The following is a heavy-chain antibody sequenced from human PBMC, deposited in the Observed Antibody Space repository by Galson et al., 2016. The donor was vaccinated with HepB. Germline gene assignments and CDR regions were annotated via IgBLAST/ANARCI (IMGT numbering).Heavy chain of an antibody. Sequence: SVKVSCKASGYKFINFGITWVRQAPGRGLEWMGRISVFNGDANYAQKFQGRVTMTTDSSANTAYMELGSLTSDDTAVYYCARALPGNLRAADIWGQGTMVTISS. D-gene: IGHD1-14*01. CDR3: ARALPGNLRAADI. J-gene: IGHJ3*02. V-gene: IGHV1-18*01. CDR1: GYKFINFG. CDR2: ISVFNGDA.